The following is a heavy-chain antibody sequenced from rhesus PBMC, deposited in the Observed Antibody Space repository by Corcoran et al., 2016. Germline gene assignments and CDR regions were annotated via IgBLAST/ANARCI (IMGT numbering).Heavy chain of an antibody. J-gene: IGHJ4*01. V-gene: IGHV4-169*01. CDR2: IYGSGSST. D-gene: IGHD6-13*01. CDR1: GGSISSSY. CDR3: ARGLGLLAAGGFDY. Sequence: QLQLQESGPGLVKPSETLSVTCAVSGGSISSSYWSWIRQAPGKGVEWIGYIYGSGSSTNYNPSRKSRVTLSVDTSKNQLSLKLSSVTTADTAVYYCARGLGLLAAGGFDYWGQGVLVTVSS.